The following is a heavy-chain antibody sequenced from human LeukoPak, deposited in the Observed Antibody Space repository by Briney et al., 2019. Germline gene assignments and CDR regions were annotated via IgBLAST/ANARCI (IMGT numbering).Heavy chain of an antibody. CDR1: GFTFNSYA. V-gene: IGHV3-30-3*01. CDR3: AWGIAVAS. D-gene: IGHD6-19*01. J-gene: IGHJ5*02. Sequence: GGSLRLSCAASGFTFNSYAMTWVRQAPGKGLEWVAVISYDGAEKYYADSVKGRFTISRDNSKNMVYLQMNSLRSEDTSLYYCAWGIAVASWGQETLVTVSS. CDR2: ISYDGAEK.